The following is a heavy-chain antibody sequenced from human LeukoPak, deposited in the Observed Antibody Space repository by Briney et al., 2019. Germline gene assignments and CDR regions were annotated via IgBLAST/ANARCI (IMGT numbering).Heavy chain of an antibody. CDR2: IYQSGST. CDR3: ARLAWGRLDY. V-gene: IGHV4-38-2*02. D-gene: IGHD7-27*01. J-gene: IGHJ4*02. Sequence: SETLSLTCSVSGYSISNGYYWGWLRQPPGKGLGWIGSIYQSGSTYYNPSLKSRVTISVDTSRNRFSLKLSSVTAADTAVYYCARLAWGRLDYWGQGTLVTVSS. CDR1: GYSISNGYY.